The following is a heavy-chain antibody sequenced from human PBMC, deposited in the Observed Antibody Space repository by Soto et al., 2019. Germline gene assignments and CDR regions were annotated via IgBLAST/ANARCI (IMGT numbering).Heavy chain of an antibody. V-gene: IGHV3-23*01. CDR3: ARGSTDSYPGSRIFDF. CDR2: IDERGATT. CDR1: GFTLRDYT. D-gene: IGHD3-10*01. J-gene: IGHJ4*02. Sequence: GGSLRLSCAASGFTLRDYTMSWVRRAPGKGLEWVSSIDERGATTSNAESVRGRFTISRDNSKKTLYLQMNNLRVEDSALYYCARGSTDSYPGSRIFDFWGRGTLVTVSS.